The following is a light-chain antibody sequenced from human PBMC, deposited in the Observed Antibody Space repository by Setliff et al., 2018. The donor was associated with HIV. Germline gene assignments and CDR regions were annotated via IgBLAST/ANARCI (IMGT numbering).Light chain of an antibody. V-gene: IGLV2-23*02. CDR2: EVT. Sequence: QSALAQPASVSGSPGQSLTISCTGTSGNLGSYDLVSWYQQHPVKAPRLIIYEVTKRPSCVSSRFSGSKSGNTASLTISGLQAEDEADYYCCSFAHNNTKVFGGGTKVTVL. CDR3: CSFAHNNTKV. CDR1: SGNLGSYDL. J-gene: IGLJ1*01.